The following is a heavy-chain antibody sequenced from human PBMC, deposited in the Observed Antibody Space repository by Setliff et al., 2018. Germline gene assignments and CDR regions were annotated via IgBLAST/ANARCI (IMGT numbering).Heavy chain of an antibody. CDR3: ASDGQGNYNFWSGSYYYYGMDV. CDR2: INPNSGGT. Sequence: GASVKVSCKASGGTFSSYAISWVRQAPGQGLEWMGWINPNSGGTNYAQKFQGWVTMTRDTSISTAYMELRSLRSDDTAVYYCASDGQGNYNFWSGSYYYYGMDVWGQGTTVTVSS. J-gene: IGHJ6*02. D-gene: IGHD3-3*01. V-gene: IGHV1-2*04. CDR1: GGTFSSYA.